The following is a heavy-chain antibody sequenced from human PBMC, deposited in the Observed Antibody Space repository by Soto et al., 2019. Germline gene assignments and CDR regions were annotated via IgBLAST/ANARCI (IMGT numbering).Heavy chain of an antibody. J-gene: IGHJ5*02. V-gene: IGHV4-59*01. CDR3: ARDFSGSDPGRFDP. D-gene: IGHD3-10*01. CDR1: GGSISSYY. CDR2: IYYSGST. Sequence: PSETLSLTCTVSGGSISSYYWSWIRQPPGKGLEWIGYIYYSGSTNYNPSLKSRVTISVDTSKNQFSLKLSSVTAADTAVYYCARDFSGSDPGRFDPWGQGTLVNGSS.